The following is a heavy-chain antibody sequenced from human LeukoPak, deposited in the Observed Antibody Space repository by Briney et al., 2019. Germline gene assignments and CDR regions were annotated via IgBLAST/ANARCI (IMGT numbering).Heavy chain of an antibody. J-gene: IGHJ4*02. CDR2: IHNNGDI. Sequence: SETQSLTCIVPGDSIRSYYWNWIRQAPGKALEWIGHIHNNGDIAYNLYLKSRVTTSMDTSKNQFSLKLSSVTAADTAVYYCRRWDYFDSGNYFVVDYWGQGTVVTVSS. CDR3: RRWDYFDSGNYFVVDY. CDR1: GDSIRSYY. V-gene: IGHV4-59*01. D-gene: IGHD3-22*01.